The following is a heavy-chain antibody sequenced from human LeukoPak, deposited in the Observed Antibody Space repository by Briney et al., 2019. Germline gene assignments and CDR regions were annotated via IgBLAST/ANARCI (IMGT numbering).Heavy chain of an antibody. CDR1: GFTFSSYA. Sequence: EGSLRLSCAASGFTFSSYAMSWVRQAPGKGLEWVSAISGSGGSTYYADSVKGRFTISRDNSKNMLYLQMNSLRAEDTAVYYCASYGDYYYYYGMDVWGQGTTVTVSS. D-gene: IGHD4-17*01. CDR3: ASYGDYYYYYGMDV. CDR2: ISGSGGST. V-gene: IGHV3-23*01. J-gene: IGHJ6*02.